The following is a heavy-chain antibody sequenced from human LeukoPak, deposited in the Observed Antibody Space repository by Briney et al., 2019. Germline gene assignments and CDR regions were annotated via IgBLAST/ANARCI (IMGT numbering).Heavy chain of an antibody. CDR3: AGSITMVRTPFDY. J-gene: IGHJ4*02. CDR1: GFTFSSYA. Sequence: RTGGSLRLSCAASGFTFSSYALHWVRQAPGKGLEWVAVISYDGSNKYYADSVKGRFTISRDNSKNTLYLQMNSLRAEDTAVYYCAGSITMVRTPFDYWGQGTLVTVSS. V-gene: IGHV3-30-3*01. CDR2: ISYDGSNK. D-gene: IGHD3-10*01.